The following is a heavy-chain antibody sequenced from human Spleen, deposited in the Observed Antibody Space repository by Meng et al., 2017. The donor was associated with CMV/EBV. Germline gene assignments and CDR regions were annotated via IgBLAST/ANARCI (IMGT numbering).Heavy chain of an antibody. D-gene: IGHD2-2*01. Sequence: ASVKVSCKASGYTFIGYYIHWVRQAPGQGLEWMGWINPNPNSGDTKYAQKFQGRVTMTRDTSFSTAYMHLSGLTSDDTAVYYCARDARYCTSTSCYSFWFDSWGQGTLVTVSS. CDR3: ARDARYCTSTSCYSFWFDS. V-gene: IGHV1-2*02. CDR1: GYTFIGYY. J-gene: IGHJ5*01. CDR2: INPNPNSGDT.